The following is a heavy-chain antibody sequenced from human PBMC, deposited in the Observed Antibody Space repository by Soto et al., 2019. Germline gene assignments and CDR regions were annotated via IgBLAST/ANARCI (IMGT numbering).Heavy chain of an antibody. V-gene: IGHV2-5*02. CDR3: ARCTLHDYGDYDPGTSHVFDS. CDR2: IYGVNDK. CDR1: GFSLSNSGVG. Sequence: QITLKESGPSPVKPTQTLTVTCTFSGFSLSNSGVGVAWIRQPPGKPLEWLALIYGVNDKRYSPSLKTRLTITKYTSKNQVVLTMTNMDPVDTATYYGARCTLHDYGDYDPGTSHVFDSWCQGTLVTVSS. J-gene: IGHJ4*02. D-gene: IGHD4-17*01.